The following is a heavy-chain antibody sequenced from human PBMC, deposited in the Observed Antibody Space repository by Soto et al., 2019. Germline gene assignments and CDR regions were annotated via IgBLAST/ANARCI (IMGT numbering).Heavy chain of an antibody. CDR3: ARAAAAGTGSWYFDL. J-gene: IGHJ2*01. V-gene: IGHV3-30-3*01. D-gene: IGHD6-13*01. CDR2: ISYDGSNK. Sequence: QVQLVESGGGVVQPGRSLRLSCAASGFTFSSYAMHWVRQAPGKGLEWVAVISYDGSNKYYADSVKGRFTISRDNSKNTLYLQMTSLRAEDTAVYYCARAAAAGTGSWYFDLWGRGTLVTVSS. CDR1: GFTFSSYA.